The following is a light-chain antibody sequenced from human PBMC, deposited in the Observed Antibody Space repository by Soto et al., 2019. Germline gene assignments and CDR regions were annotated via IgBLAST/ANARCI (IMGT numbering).Light chain of an antibody. CDR2: DAS. CDR1: QTISTW. Sequence: DIQVTQSPPTLSASVGDRVTITCRASQTISTWMAWYQQKPGKAPKLLVYDASTLQSGVASRFSGSGSGTEFTLTISSLQPDDFATYYCQQYSSYSLPTFGGRTRPEIK. CDR3: QQYSSYSLPT. J-gene: IGKJ5*01. V-gene: IGKV1-5*01.